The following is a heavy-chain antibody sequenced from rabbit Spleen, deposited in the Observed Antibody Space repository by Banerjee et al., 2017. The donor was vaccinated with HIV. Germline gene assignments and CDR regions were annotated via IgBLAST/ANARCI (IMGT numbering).Heavy chain of an antibody. J-gene: IGHJ4*01. Sequence: EESGGDLVKPEGSLTLTCTASGFSFSSKYWICWVRQAPGKGLEWIACIRTGSSGTIYYASWAKGRFTISKASSTTVTLQMTSLTAADTATYFCARDPDIDSALEYFNLWGPGTLVTVS. CDR3: ARDPDIDSALEYFNL. CDR1: GFSFSSKYW. V-gene: IGHV1S45*01. CDR2: IRTGSSGTI.